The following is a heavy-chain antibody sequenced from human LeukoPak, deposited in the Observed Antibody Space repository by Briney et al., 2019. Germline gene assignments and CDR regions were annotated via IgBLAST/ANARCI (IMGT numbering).Heavy chain of an antibody. Sequence: PGRSLRLSCTASGFTFGDYAMSWFRQAPGKGLEWVGFIRSKAYGGTTEYAESVKGRFTISRDDYKSIAYLQMNSLKTEDTAVYYCTRPREMEYYFDYWGQGTLVTVSS. CDR1: GFTFGDYA. J-gene: IGHJ4*02. CDR3: TRPREMEYYFDY. V-gene: IGHV3-49*03. CDR2: IRSKAYGGTT. D-gene: IGHD1-1*01.